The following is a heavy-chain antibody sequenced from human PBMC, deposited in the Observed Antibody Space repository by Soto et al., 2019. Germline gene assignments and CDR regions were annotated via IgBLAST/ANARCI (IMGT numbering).Heavy chain of an antibody. Sequence: XSGKVSCNSSGDTFSGIGIGLVRQAPGQGLEWMGWISPYKGNTHYSLGLQGRVTMTTDTSTSTAYMELRSLRSDDTAVYYCARDLDASGSYYTDDWGQGTLVTVSP. CDR3: ARDLDASGSYYTDD. V-gene: IGHV1-18*01. CDR1: GDTFSGIG. D-gene: IGHD3-10*01. CDR2: ISPYKGNT. J-gene: IGHJ4*02.